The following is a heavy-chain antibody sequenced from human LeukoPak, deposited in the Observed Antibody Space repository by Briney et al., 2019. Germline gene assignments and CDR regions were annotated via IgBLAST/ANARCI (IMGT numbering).Heavy chain of an antibody. J-gene: IGHJ4*02. Sequence: GESLKISCQASGYRFTMFWIGWVRQMPGKGLEWLGIIYPGDSDTRYSPSFQGQGIISVDKSINTAYLQWGTLKASDTAVYYCARDACSGGSCYSDYWGQGTLVTVSS. D-gene: IGHD2-15*01. CDR2: IYPGDSDT. V-gene: IGHV5-51*01. CDR3: ARDACSGGSCYSDY. CDR1: GYRFTMFW.